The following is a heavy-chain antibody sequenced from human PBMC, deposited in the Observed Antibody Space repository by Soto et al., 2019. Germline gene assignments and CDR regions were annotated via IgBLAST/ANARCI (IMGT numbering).Heavy chain of an antibody. D-gene: IGHD3-3*01. Sequence: ASVKLSCKASGNTFTSYGISWVRQAPGQGLEWMGWISAYNGNTNYAQKLQGRVTMTTDTSTSTAYMELRSLRSDDTAVYYCARHLTQWAKITIFGVVIPYYFDYWGQGALVTVSS. CDR2: ISAYNGNT. V-gene: IGHV1-18*01. CDR1: GNTFTSYG. J-gene: IGHJ4*02. CDR3: ARHLTQWAKITIFGVVIPYYFDY.